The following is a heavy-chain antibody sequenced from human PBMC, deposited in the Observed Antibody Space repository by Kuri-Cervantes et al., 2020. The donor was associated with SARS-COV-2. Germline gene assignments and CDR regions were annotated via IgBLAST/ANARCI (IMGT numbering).Heavy chain of an antibody. CDR3: AKVFGVGSNIKYFDH. D-gene: IGHD2/OR15-2a*01. Sequence: GGPLRLSCAASGFTFDDYGMSWVRQAPGKGLEWVSVINWDGGSTFYADSVKGRFTISRDSSKNYLYLQMSSLRVEDTALYYCAKVFGVGSNIKYFDHWGQGTVVTVSS. CDR1: GFTFDDYG. J-gene: IGHJ4*02. CDR2: INWDGGST. V-gene: IGHV3-43D*03.